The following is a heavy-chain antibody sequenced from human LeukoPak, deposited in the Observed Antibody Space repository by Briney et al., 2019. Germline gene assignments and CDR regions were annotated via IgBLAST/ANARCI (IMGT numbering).Heavy chain of an antibody. CDR3: ARSRYYDFWSGSSHNLDY. Sequence: SETLSLTCAVYGGSFSGYYWSWIRQPPGKGLEWIGEINHSGSTNYNPSLKSRVTISVDTSKNQFSLKLSSVTAADTAVYYCARSRYYDFWSGSSHNLDYWGQGTLVTVSS. V-gene: IGHV4-34*01. J-gene: IGHJ4*02. CDR2: INHSGST. D-gene: IGHD3-3*01. CDR1: GGSFSGYY.